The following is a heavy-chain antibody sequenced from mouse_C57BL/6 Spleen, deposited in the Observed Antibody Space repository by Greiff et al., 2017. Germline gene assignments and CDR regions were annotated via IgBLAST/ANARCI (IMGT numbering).Heavy chain of an antibody. D-gene: IGHD3-2*02. CDR1: GYTFTSYW. CDR2: IDPSDSYT. J-gene: IGHJ2*01. CDR3: ATRTAQATYDY. Sequence: QVQLQQSGAELVMPGASVKLSCKASGYTFTSYWMHWVKQRPGQGLEWIGEIDPSDSYTNYNQKFKGKSTLTVDKSSSTAYMQLSSLTSEDSAVYYCATRTAQATYDYGGQGTTLTVSS. V-gene: IGHV1-69*01.